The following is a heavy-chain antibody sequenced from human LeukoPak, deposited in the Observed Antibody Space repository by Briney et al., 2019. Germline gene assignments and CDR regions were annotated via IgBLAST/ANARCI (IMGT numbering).Heavy chain of an antibody. Sequence: PSETLSLTCAVYGGSFSGYYWSWIRQPPGKGLEWIGEINHSGSTNYNPSLKSRVTISVDTSKNQFSLKLSSVTAADTAVFYCASNRGYSYGPFYFDYWGRGTLVTVSS. CDR3: ASNRGYSYGPFYFDY. J-gene: IGHJ4*02. CDR2: INHSGST. D-gene: IGHD5-18*01. CDR1: GGSFSGYY. V-gene: IGHV4-34*01.